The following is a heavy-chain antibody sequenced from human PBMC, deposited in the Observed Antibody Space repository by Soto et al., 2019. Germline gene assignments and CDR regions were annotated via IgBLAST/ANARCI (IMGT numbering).Heavy chain of an antibody. Sequence: SETLSLTCAVYGGSFSGYYWSWIRQPPGKELEWIGKINHSGSTNYNPSLKSRVTISVDTPNNQFSLKLSSVTAADTAVYYCARGKKRTYYYGSGSSDSFDYWGQGTLVTVSS. CDR1: GGSFSGYY. D-gene: IGHD3-10*01. V-gene: IGHV4-34*01. CDR2: INHSGST. J-gene: IGHJ4*02. CDR3: ARGKKRTYYYGSGSSDSFDY.